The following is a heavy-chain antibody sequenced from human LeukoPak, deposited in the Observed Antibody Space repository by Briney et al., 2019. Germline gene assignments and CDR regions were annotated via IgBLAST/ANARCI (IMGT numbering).Heavy chain of an antibody. Sequence: GGSLRLSCAVSGFSFTNFWMSWVRQAPGRGLEWVANIHPEGNEKYHVESVKGRFTISRDNTKNLLFLQMNGLRVADTAVYYCARGDAFSGDHWGQGTLVTVSS. CDR3: ARGDAFSGDH. CDR2: IHPEGNEK. J-gene: IGHJ4*02. V-gene: IGHV3-7*04. CDR1: GFSFTNFW.